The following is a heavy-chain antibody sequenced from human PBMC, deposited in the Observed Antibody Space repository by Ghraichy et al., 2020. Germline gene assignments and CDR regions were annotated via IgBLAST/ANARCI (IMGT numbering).Heavy chain of an antibody. J-gene: IGHJ6*02. CDR2: INVDGSEK. CDR3: ARGLYYGVDV. D-gene: IGHD3-16*01. V-gene: IGHV3-7*02. Sequence: GGSLRLSCVVSGLRFSNYWLNWVRQAPGKGLEWVANINVDGSEKTYEDSVKGRFIISRDNAKNSLYLQVNSLRDEDTAVYYCARGLYYGVDVWGQGTTVTVSS. CDR1: GLRFSNYW.